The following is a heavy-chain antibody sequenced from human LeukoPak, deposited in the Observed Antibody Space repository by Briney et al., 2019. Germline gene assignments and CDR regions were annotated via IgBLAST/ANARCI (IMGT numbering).Heavy chain of an antibody. CDR2: IYSGGST. J-gene: IGHJ4*02. Sequence: GGSLRLSYAASGFTVSSNYMSWVRQAPGKGLEWVSVIYSGGSTYYADSVKGRFTISRHNSKNTLYLQMNSLRAEDTAVYYCARAPPYYYDSSGSIIEGYWGQGTLVTVSS. CDR3: ARAPPYYYDSSGSIIEGY. V-gene: IGHV3-53*04. CDR1: GFTVSSNY. D-gene: IGHD3-22*01.